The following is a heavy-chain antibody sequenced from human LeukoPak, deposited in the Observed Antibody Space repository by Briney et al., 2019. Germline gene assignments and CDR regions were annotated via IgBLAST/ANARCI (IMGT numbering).Heavy chain of an antibody. CDR2: INQDGSSK. CDR3: AKDYRVRVRFGGYGPFNYYYYYMDV. J-gene: IGHJ6*03. D-gene: IGHD3-10*01. CDR1: GFTFSSYW. V-gene: IGHV3-7*01. Sequence: GGSLRLSCAVSGFTFSSYWMGWVRQAPGKGLAWVANINQDGSSKYYEDSVKGRFTISRDNSKNTLYLQMNSLRAEDTAVYYCAKDYRVRVRFGGYGPFNYYYYYMDVWGKGTTVTISS.